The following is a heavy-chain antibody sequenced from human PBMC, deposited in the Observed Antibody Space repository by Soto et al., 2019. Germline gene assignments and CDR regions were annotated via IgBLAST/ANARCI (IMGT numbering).Heavy chain of an antibody. J-gene: IGHJ2*01. CDR2: INAGNGNA. D-gene: IGHD1-26*01. CDR1: GYTFTSYA. Sequence: ASVKVSCKASGYTFTSYAMHWVRQAPGQRLEWMGWINAGNGNAKYSQKFQGRVTITRDTSASTAYMELSSLRSEDTAVYYCARGGSLYWYFDLWGRGTLVTVSS. V-gene: IGHV1-3*01. CDR3: ARGGSLYWYFDL.